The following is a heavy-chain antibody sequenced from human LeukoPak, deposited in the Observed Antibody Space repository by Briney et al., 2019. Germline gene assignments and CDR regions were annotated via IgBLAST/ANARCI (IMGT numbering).Heavy chain of an antibody. CDR2: IWYDGGNK. CDR1: GFTFRRYG. V-gene: IGHV3-33*01. D-gene: IGHD3-22*01. Sequence: GGSLRLSCAVSGFTFRRYGMHWVRQAPGKGLEWVAVIWYDGGNKYYLDSVKGRFTISRDNAKNTLFLQMNSLRAEDTAVYYCVGWDRYYISGSFLDYWGQGTLVTVSS. J-gene: IGHJ4*02. CDR3: VGWDRYYISGSFLDY.